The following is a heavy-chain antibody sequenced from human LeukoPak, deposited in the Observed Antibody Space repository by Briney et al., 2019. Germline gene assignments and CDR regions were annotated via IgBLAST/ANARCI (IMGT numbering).Heavy chain of an antibody. D-gene: IGHD3-22*01. CDR2: ISSSGSTI. CDR1: GFTFSSYE. Sequence: PGGSLRLSCAASGFTFSSYEMNWVRQAPGKGLEWVSYISSSGSTIYYADSVKGRFTISRDNAKNSLYLQMNSLRAEDTAVYYCAKVGYYYDSSGYYDGWFDPWGQGTLVTVSS. CDR3: AKVGYYYDSSGYYDGWFDP. V-gene: IGHV3-48*03. J-gene: IGHJ5*02.